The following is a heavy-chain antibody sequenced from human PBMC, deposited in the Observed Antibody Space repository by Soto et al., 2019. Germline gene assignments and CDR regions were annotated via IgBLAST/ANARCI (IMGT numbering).Heavy chain of an antibody. CDR2: IATGNGNT. V-gene: IGHV1-3*04. Sequence: QVQLVQSGAEVKKPGASVKVYCKASGYTFTDHALLWVRQAPGQILVWMGWIATGNGNTKYSHKFQDRVISTRDTSASTAYVALSSLRSADTALYYWAKASRIWVPDYWGQGTLVTAAS. D-gene: IGHD3-16*01. CDR1: GYTFTDHA. J-gene: IGHJ4*02. CDR3: AKASRIWVPDY.